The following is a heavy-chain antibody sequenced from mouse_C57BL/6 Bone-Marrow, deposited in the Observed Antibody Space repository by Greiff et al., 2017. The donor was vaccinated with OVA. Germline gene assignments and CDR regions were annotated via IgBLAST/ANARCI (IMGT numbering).Heavy chain of an antibody. CDR3: ARGNYSNFYAMDY. CDR2: IDPSDSYT. CDR1: GYTFTSYW. V-gene: IGHV1-50*01. D-gene: IGHD2-5*01. J-gene: IGHJ4*01. Sequence: QVQLQQPGAELVKPGASVKLSCKASGYTFTSYWMQWVKQRPGQGLEWIGEIDPSDSYTNSNQKFKGKATLTVDTSSSTAYMQLRSLTSEDSAVYYCARGNYSNFYAMDYWGQGTSVTVSS.